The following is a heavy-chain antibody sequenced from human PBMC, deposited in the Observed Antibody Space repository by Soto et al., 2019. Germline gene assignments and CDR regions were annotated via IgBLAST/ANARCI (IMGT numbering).Heavy chain of an antibody. CDR1: VFTVSSYY. Sequence: ESGGGLIQPGGSLRLSCAASVFTVSSYYMNWVRQAPGKGLEWVSVIYIGGTTYYADSVKGRFTISRDNSKNTLYLQMNSLRAEDTAVYYCARGDGDYKSPPYSYYGMDVWGQGTTVTVSS. CDR2: IYIGGTT. V-gene: IGHV3-53*01. J-gene: IGHJ6*02. CDR3: ARGDGDYKSPPYSYYGMDV. D-gene: IGHD4-17*01.